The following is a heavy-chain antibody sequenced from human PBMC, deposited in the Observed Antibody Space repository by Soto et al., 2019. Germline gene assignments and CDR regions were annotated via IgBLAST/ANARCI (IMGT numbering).Heavy chain of an antibody. CDR1: GFTFSSYA. CDR2: ISGRGGST. J-gene: IGHJ4*02. CDR3: AKSFYDRSGFVDY. D-gene: IGHD3-22*01. V-gene: IGHV3-23*01. Sequence: EVQLLESGGGLVQPGGSLRLSCAASGFTFSSYAMSWVRQTPGKGLEWVSGISGRGGSTYYADSVKGRFTISRDSSKNTLYLQMNSLRAEDTAVYYCAKSFYDRSGFVDYWGQGPLVTVSS.